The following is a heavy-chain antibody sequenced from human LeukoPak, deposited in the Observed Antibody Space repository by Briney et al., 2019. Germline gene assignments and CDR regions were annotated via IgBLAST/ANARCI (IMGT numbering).Heavy chain of an antibody. D-gene: IGHD2-2*01. CDR1: GYTFTGYY. CDR2: INPNSGGT. CDR3: ARADCSTTSCLDAFDI. V-gene: IGHV1-2*06. J-gene: IGHJ3*02. Sequence: GASVKVSCKASGYTFTGYYMHWVPQAPGQGLEWMGRINPNSGGTNYAQKFQGRVTMTRDTSISTAYMELNRLRSDDTAVYYCARADCSTTSCLDAFDIWGQGTMVTVSS.